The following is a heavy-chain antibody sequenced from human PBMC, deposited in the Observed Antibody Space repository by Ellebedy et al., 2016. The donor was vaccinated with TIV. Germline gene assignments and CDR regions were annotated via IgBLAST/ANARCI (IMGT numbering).Heavy chain of an antibody. CDR3: ARGRSYSYGLHY. V-gene: IGHV3-48*04. CDR1: GFTFSDYS. D-gene: IGHD5-18*01. J-gene: IGHJ4*02. CDR2: ISSSSSV. Sequence: GESLKISCAASGFTFSDYSMKWVRQAPGKGLEWISYISSSSSVHYAGSVRGRFTISRDNAKSTLYLQMNSLRAEDTAVYYCARGRSYSYGLHYWGQGTLVTVSS.